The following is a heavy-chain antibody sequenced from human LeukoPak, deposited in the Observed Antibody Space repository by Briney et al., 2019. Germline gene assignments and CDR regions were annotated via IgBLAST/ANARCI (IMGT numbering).Heavy chain of an antibody. CDR2: ISSGSSAI. CDR1: GFTFTTYS. V-gene: IGHV3-21*01. J-gene: IGHJ4*02. CDR3: AREVENTSGWYSHFDY. Sequence: GSLRLSCEASGFTFTTYSMTWVRQAPGKGLEWVSIISSGSSAIFSADALKGRFTISRDDAKNLLYLDMNSLRAEDTAVYYCAREVENTSGWYSHFDYWGQGTLVTVSS. D-gene: IGHD6-19*01.